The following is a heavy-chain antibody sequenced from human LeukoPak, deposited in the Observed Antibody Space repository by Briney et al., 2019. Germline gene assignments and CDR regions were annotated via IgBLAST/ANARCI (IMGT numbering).Heavy chain of an antibody. J-gene: IGHJ5*01. Sequence: PSETLSLTCTVSGGSISSYFWSWIRQPPGKGLEWIGYIYDSGSTNYNPSLKSRVTISVDTSKNRFSLKLRSVTAADTAVYYCVSPKTNGWFDSWGQGSLVTVSS. D-gene: IGHD2-8*01. CDR1: GGSISSYF. CDR2: IYDSGST. V-gene: IGHV4-59*08. CDR3: VSPKTNGWFDS.